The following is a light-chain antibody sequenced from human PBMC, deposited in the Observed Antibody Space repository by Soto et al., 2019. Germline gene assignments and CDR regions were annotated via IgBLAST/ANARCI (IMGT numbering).Light chain of an antibody. CDR3: QQYNSYSLLT. Sequence: DIQMTQSPSTLSASVGDRLTITCRASQNINTWLAWYQQKSGKAPKLLIYDASTLESGVPSRFSGSGSGTEFTLTISSLQPDDFATYYCQQYNSYSLLTFGGGTKVDIK. CDR1: QNINTW. J-gene: IGKJ4*01. CDR2: DAS. V-gene: IGKV1-5*01.